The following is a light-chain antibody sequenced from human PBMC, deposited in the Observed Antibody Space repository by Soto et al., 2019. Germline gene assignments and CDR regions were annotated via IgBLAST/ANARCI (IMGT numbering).Light chain of an antibody. Sequence: DILMTQSPSSLSASVGDRVTITYRASQSISTYLNWYQQKQGKAPKLLIYATSSLQSGVPSRFGGSGSGTPFTLAISSLLPKDFSTYYGQPSYSTYLLTFGVGTKVEIK. V-gene: IGKV1-39*01. J-gene: IGKJ4*01. CDR1: QSISTY. CDR2: ATS. CDR3: QPSYSTYLLT.